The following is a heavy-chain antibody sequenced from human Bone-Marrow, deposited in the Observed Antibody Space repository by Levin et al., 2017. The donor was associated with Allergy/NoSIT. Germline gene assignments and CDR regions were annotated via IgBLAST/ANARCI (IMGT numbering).Heavy chain of an antibody. CDR3: ARKYGTGWYTYFLDY. D-gene: IGHD6-19*01. V-gene: IGHV4-59*01. CDR2: IYHSGGT. J-gene: IGHJ4*02. CDR1: GGSISSYY. Sequence: PSETLSLTCTVSGGSISSYYWNWIRQPPGKGLEWIGSIYHSGGTNYSPSLQSRVTISLDTSTNQFSLNMNSVTEADTAVYFCARKYGTGWYTYFLDYWGQGTLVTVSS.